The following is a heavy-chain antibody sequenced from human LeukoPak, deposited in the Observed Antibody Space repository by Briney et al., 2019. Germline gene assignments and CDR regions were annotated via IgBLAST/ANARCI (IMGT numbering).Heavy chain of an antibody. CDR3: ARGILWFGESIDAFDI. CDR1: GFTVSSNY. Sequence: GGSLRLSCAASGFTVSSNYMSWVRQAPGKGLEWVSVIYSGGSTCYADSVKGRFTISRDNSKNTLYLQMNSLRAEDTAVYYCARGILWFGESIDAFDIWGQGTMVTVSS. D-gene: IGHD3-10*01. CDR2: IYSGGST. V-gene: IGHV3-66*01. J-gene: IGHJ3*02.